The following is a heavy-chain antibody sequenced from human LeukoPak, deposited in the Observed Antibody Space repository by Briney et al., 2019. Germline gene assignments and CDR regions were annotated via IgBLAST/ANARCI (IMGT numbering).Heavy chain of an antibody. CDR1: GFTFSNSD. J-gene: IGHJ4*01. D-gene: IGHD6-19*01. Sequence: GRSLRLSCAACGFTFSNSDMSWVRQAPGKGLEWVSTLSGSGITTYYADSVKGRFTISRDNSKNTLYLQMNSLRAEDTAVYYCAKGIYSSGWSYFDYWGHGTLVTVSS. CDR2: LSGSGITT. CDR3: AKGIYSSGWSYFDY. V-gene: IGHV3-23*01.